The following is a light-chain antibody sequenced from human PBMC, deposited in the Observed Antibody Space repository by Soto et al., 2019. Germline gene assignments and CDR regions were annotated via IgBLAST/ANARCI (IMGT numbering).Light chain of an antibody. CDR2: DVS. J-gene: IGLJ2*01. CDR1: TSDVGGYSY. V-gene: IGLV2-14*01. CDR3: SSYTRSSTLV. Sequence: QSALTQPASVSGSPGQSITISCTGTTSDVGGYSYVSWYQQHPGKAPKVMIYDVSNRPSGVSNRFSGSKSGNTASLTISGLQAEDEADYYCSSYTRSSTLVFGGGTKLTVL.